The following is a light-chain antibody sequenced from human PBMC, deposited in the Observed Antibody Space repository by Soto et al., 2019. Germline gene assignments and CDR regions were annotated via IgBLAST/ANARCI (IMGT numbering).Light chain of an antibody. CDR2: EVS. V-gene: IGLV2-14*01. J-gene: IGLJ1*01. Sequence: QSVLTQPASVSGSPGQSITISCTGTSSDVGGYNFVSWYQQHPGRAPKLLIYEVSRRPSGVSNRFSGSKSGDTASLTISGLQAEEEADYYCYSYRGYYTRVFGTGTKATVL. CDR1: SSDVGGYNF. CDR3: YSYRGYYTRV.